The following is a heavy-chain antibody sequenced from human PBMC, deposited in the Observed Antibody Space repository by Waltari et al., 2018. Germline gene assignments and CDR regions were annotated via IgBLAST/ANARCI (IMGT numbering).Heavy chain of an antibody. V-gene: IGHV5-51*01. CDR2: IYPGDSDT. D-gene: IGHD7-27*01. CDR1: GSSFTSYC. Sequence: EVQLVQSGAGVKTPVEHLEISGKGSGSSFTSYCIGWVRQMPGKGLEWMGIIYPGDSDTRYSPSFQGQVTISADKSISTAYLQWSSLKASDTAMYYCARQRSWGTSLDYWGQGTLVTVSS. J-gene: IGHJ4*02. CDR3: ARQRSWGTSLDY.